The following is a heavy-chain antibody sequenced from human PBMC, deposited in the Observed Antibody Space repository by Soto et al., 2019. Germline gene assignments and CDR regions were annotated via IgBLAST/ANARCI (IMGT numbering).Heavy chain of an antibody. Sequence: GGSLRLSCAASGFTFDDYGMSWVRQAPGKGLEWVSGINWNGGSTGYADSVKGRLTISRDNANNSLYLHMNSLRAEDTALYHCARGIAARRYYYYYYMDVWGKGTTVTVSS. V-gene: IGHV3-20*01. D-gene: IGHD6-6*01. J-gene: IGHJ6*03. CDR1: GFTFDDYG. CDR2: INWNGGST. CDR3: ARGIAARRYYYYYYMDV.